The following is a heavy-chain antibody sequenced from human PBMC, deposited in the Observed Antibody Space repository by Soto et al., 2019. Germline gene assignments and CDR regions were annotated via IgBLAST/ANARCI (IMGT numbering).Heavy chain of an antibody. V-gene: IGHV1-46*01. CDR1: GYTFTSYY. CDR2: INPSGGST. D-gene: IGHD2-8*01. CDR3: ARQARYCTNGVCSAYGMDV. J-gene: IGHJ6*02. Sequence: QVQLVQSGAEVKKPGASVKVSCKASGYTFTSYYMHWVRQAPGQGLEWMGIINPSGGSTSYAQKFQDRVTMTRDTSTSTAYMELSSLRSEDTAVYYCARQARYCTNGVCSAYGMDVWGQGTTVTVSS.